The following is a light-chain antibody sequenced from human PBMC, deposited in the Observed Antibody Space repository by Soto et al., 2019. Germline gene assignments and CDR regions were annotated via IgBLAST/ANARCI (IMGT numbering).Light chain of an antibody. CDR3: SSYAGSNKLGV. CDR2: EVS. Sequence: QSALTQPPSASGSPGQSVTISCTGTSSDVGGYNYVSWYQQHPGKAPKLMIYEVSKRPSGVPERFSGSKSGNTASLTVSGRQTEDEADYYCSSYAGSNKLGVFGTGTKLTVL. CDR1: SSDVGGYNY. V-gene: IGLV2-8*01. J-gene: IGLJ1*01.